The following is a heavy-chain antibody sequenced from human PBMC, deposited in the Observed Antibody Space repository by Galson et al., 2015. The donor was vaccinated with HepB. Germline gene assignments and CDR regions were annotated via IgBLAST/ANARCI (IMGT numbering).Heavy chain of an antibody. D-gene: IGHD2-15*01. CDR3: AIATSPRNYCSGASCRTYWYFDL. J-gene: IGHJ2*01. CDR1: GFAFSGYD. V-gene: IGHV3-13*01. CDR2: IGSAGDS. Sequence: SLRLSCAASGFAFSGYDMHWVRQPTGKGLEWVSGIGSAGDSSYPGSVKGRFSISRENAKNSLYLQMSGLRAGDTAVYYCAIATSPRNYCSGASCRTYWYFDLWGRGTLVTVSS.